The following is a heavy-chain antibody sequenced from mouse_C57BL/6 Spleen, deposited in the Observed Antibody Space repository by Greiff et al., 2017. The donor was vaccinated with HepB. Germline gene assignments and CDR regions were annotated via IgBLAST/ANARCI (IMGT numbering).Heavy chain of an antibody. CDR3: ARGMVTRSGFAY. D-gene: IGHD2-2*01. CDR1: GYAFTNYL. Sequence: LVESGAELVRPGTSVKVSCKASGYAFTNYLIEWVKQRPGQGLEWIGVINPGSGGTNYNEKFKGKATLTADKSSSTAYMQLSSLTSEDSAVYFCARGMVTRSGFAYWGQGTLVTVSA. V-gene: IGHV1-54*01. CDR2: INPGSGGT. J-gene: IGHJ3*01.